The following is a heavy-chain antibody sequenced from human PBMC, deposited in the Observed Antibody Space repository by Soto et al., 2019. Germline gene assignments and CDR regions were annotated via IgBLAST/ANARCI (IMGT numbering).Heavy chain of an antibody. D-gene: IGHD2-15*01. CDR3: ARDQGYCSGGSCYVAGY. CDR2: INSDGSST. V-gene: IGHV3-74*01. J-gene: IGHJ4*02. Sequence: EVQLVEAGGGLVQPGGSLRLSCAASGFTFSSYWMHWVRQVPGKGLVWVSRINSDGSSTGYADSVMGRFTISRDNAKNMLYLQRNSLGAEDTAVYYCARDQGYCSGGSCYVAGYWGQGTLVTVSS. CDR1: GFTFSSYW.